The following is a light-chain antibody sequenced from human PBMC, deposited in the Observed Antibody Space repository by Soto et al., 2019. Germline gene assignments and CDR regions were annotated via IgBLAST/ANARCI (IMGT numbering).Light chain of an antibody. V-gene: IGKV3-15*01. Sequence: KVMTQSPVTLSVSPWERATLSCRASQSVGSKLAWYQQKPGQAPRLLIYDASTRATGIPASFSGSGSGTEFTLTISSLQSQDFAVYYCQQYNNWPFSFGQGTRLEIK. CDR3: QQYNNWPFS. J-gene: IGKJ5*01. CDR1: QSVGSK. CDR2: DAS.